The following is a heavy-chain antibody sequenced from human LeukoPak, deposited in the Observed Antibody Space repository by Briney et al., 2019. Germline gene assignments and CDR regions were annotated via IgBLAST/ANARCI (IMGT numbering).Heavy chain of an antibody. CDR1: GDSVSSGSYY. CDR3: ARELNDYGDYLFDY. D-gene: IGHD4-17*01. V-gene: IGHV4-61*01. CDR2: IYYSGST. Sequence: PSETLSLTCTVSGDSVSSGSYYWSWIRQPPGKGLEWIGYIYYSGSTNYNPSLKSRVTISVDTSKNQFSLKLSSVTAADTAVYYCARELNDYGDYLFDYWGQGTLVTVSS. J-gene: IGHJ4*02.